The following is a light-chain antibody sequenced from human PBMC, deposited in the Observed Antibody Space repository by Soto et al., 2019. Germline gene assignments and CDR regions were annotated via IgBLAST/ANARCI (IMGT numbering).Light chain of an antibody. CDR2: DVT. V-gene: IGLV2-11*01. CDR1: SNDVGGYNY. J-gene: IGLJ3*02. CDR3: CSYAGAYTWM. Sequence: QSALTQPRSVSGSPGQSVTISCTGNSNDVGGYNYVYWYQQLPGKAPKLMIYDVTERPSGVPDRVSGSKSGNTASLSISGLQAEDEADYYCCSYAGAYTWMFGGGTKLTVL.